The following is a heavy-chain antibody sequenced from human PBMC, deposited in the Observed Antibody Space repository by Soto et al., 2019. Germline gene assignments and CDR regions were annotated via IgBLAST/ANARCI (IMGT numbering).Heavy chain of an antibody. CDR3: ARHRYCSGATCYHLDNWFDP. V-gene: IGHV4-39*01. Sequence: SETKSYTNTFSGVYIRTSVYSLSWIKQPPGKGLDWIATISYSGSTYYNPSLKSRVTMSVDTSKNQFSLKLSSVTAADTAVYYCARHRYCSGATCYHLDNWFDPWGQGTLVTVSS. CDR1: GVYIRTSVYS. CDR2: ISYSGST. J-gene: IGHJ5*02. D-gene: IGHD2-15*01.